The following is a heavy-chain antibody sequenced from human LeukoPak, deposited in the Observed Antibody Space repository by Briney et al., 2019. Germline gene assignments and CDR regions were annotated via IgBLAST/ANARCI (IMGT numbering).Heavy chain of an antibody. CDR2: VSYSGST. V-gene: IGHV4-59*08. CDR1: GGSISSYY. CDR3: ARHIDNGWYAY. Sequence: TASETLSLTCTVSGGSISSYYWSWIRQPPGKGLEWNGYVSYSGSTNYNPSLKSRVTMSVDRSRNQFSLKLDSVTAADTAVYYCARHIDNGWYAYWGQGTLVTVSS. J-gene: IGHJ4*02. D-gene: IGHD6-19*01.